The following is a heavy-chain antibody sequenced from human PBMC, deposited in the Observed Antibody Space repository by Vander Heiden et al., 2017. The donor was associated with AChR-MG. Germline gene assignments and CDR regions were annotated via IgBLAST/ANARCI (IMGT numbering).Heavy chain of an antibody. CDR1: GFTFSSYS. D-gene: IGHD2-2*01. V-gene: IGHV3-21*01. CDR2: ISSSSSYI. Sequence: EVQLVESGGGLVKPGGSLRLSCAASGFTFSSYSMNWVRQAPGKGLEWVSSISSSSSYIYYADSVKGRFTISRDNAKNSLYLQMNSLRAEDTAVYYCARGVVPAATTTAGYYYYYYMDVWGNGTTVTVSS. CDR3: ARGVVPAATTTAGYYYYYYMDV. J-gene: IGHJ6*03.